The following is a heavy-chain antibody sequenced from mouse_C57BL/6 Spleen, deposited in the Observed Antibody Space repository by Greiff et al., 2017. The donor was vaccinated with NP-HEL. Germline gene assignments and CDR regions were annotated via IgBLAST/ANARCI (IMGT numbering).Heavy chain of an antibody. CDR1: GFTFSSYG. Sequence: DVKLVESGGDLVKPGGSLKLSCAASGFTFSSYGMSWVRQTPDKRLEWVATISSGGSYTYYPDSVKGRFTISRDNAKNTLYLQMSSLKSEDTAMYYCARQGDYDEFAYWGQGTLVTVSA. D-gene: IGHD2-4*01. CDR2: ISSGGSYT. V-gene: IGHV5-6*02. J-gene: IGHJ3*01. CDR3: ARQGDYDEFAY.